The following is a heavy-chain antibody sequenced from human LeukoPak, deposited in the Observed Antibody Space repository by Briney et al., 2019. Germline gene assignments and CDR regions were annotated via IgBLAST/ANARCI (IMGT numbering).Heavy chain of an antibody. CDR1: GYTFTGYY. CDR2: INPNSGGT. V-gene: IGHV1-2*06. Sequence: ASVKVSCKXSGYTFTGYYMHWVRQAPGQGLEWMGRINPNSGGTNYAQEFQGRVTMTRDTSISTAYMELSRLRSDDTAVYYCARGGADYDFWSGYFDYWGQGTLVTVSS. D-gene: IGHD3-3*01. CDR3: ARGGADYDFWSGYFDY. J-gene: IGHJ4*02.